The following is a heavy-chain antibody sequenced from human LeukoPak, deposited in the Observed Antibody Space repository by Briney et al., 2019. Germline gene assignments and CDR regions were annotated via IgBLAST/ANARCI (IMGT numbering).Heavy chain of an antibody. CDR2: IIPIFGTA. CDR3: ARQFYGSGSFSEYFQH. J-gene: IGHJ1*01. V-gene: IGHV1-69*05. CDR1: GGTFSSYA. D-gene: IGHD3-10*01. Sequence: SVKVSCKASGGTFSSYAISWVRQAPGQGLEWMGRIIPIFGTATYAQKFQGRVTITTDESTSTAYMELSSLRSEDTAVYYCARQFYGSGSFSEYFQHWGQGTLVTVSS.